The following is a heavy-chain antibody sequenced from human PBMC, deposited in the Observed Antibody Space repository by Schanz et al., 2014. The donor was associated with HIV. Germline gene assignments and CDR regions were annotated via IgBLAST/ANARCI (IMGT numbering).Heavy chain of an antibody. CDR2: VNPKSGNT. J-gene: IGHJ4*02. V-gene: IGHV1-8*02. Sequence: QVQLVQSGAEVKKPGASVKVSCKASGYTFTGYSMHWVRQATGQGLEWMGWVNPKSGNTGYAQKFQGRVTMTRNTSISTAYMALSSLTSDDTAVYYCARGDILTGLYPYYFDSWGQGTLVTVSS. D-gene: IGHD3-9*01. CDR3: ARGDILTGLYPYYFDS. CDR1: GYTFTGYS.